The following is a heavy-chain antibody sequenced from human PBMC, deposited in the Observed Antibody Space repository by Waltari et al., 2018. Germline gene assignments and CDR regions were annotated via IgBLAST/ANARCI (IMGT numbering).Heavy chain of an antibody. CDR3: ARHLRGYGDPIFDY. CDR2: IYHSGST. V-gene: IGHV4-38-2*01. D-gene: IGHD4-17*01. CDR1: GFTFDDYG. J-gene: IGHJ4*02. Sequence: VQLVESGGGVVRPGGSLRLSCAASGFTFDDYGMSWVRQAPGKGLEWIGSIYHSGSTYYNPSLKSRVTISVDTSKNQFSLKLSSVTAADTAVYYCARHLRGYGDPIFDYWGQGTLVTVSS.